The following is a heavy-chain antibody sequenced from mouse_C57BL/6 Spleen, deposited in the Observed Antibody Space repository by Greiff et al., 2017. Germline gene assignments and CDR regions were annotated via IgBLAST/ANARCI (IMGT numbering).Heavy chain of an antibody. Sequence: VQLQQSGAELARPGASVKMSCKASGYTFTSYTMHWVKQRPGQGLEWIGYINPSSGYTKYNQKFKDKATVTADKSSSTAYMQLSSLTSEDSAVYYCARRITTGYFDVWGTGTTVTVSS. CDR3: ARRITTGYFDV. J-gene: IGHJ1*03. D-gene: IGHD1-1*01. CDR1: GYTFTSYT. V-gene: IGHV1-4*01. CDR2: INPSSGYT.